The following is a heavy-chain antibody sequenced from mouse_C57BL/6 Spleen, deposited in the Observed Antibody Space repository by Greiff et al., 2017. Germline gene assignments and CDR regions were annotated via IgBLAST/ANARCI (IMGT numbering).Heavy chain of an antibody. CDR2: IDPSDSYT. V-gene: IGHV1-69*01. Sequence: QVQLQQSGAELVMPGASVKLSCKASGYTFTSYWMHWVKQRPGQGLEWIGEIDPSDSYTNYNQKFKGKSTLTVDKSSSTAYMQLSSLTSEDSAVYYCARCPHYYGSPYYFDYWGQGTTLTVSS. CDR1: GYTFTSYW. CDR3: ARCPHYYGSPYYFDY. D-gene: IGHD1-1*01. J-gene: IGHJ2*01.